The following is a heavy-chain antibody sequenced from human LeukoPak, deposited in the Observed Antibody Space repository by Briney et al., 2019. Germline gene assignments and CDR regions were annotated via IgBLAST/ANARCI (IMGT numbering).Heavy chain of an antibody. Sequence: GASVKVSCKASGYTFTGYYMHWVRQAPGQGLEWMGRINPNSGGTNYAQKFQGRVTMTRDTSISTAYMELSRLRSDDTAVYYCARTVGATGSIDYWGQGTLVTVSS. CDR3: ARTVGATGSIDY. D-gene: IGHD1-26*01. V-gene: IGHV1-2*06. J-gene: IGHJ4*02. CDR1: GYTFTGYY. CDR2: INPNSGGT.